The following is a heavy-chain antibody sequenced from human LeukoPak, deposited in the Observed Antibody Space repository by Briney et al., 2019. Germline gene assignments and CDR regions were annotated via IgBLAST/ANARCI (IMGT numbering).Heavy chain of an antibody. CDR3: ARRISGAWFDP. CDR2: IYHSGIT. Sequence: AETLSLTCRGSGFSISNGYYCGWIRQPPGKGLDWIGIIYHSGITYYNPSLKSRVTMSVDTSQNQFSLKLSSVTAADTALYYCARRISGAWFDPWGQGTLVTVSS. V-gene: IGHV4-38-2*02. CDR1: GFSISNGYY. J-gene: IGHJ5*02. D-gene: IGHD2-15*01.